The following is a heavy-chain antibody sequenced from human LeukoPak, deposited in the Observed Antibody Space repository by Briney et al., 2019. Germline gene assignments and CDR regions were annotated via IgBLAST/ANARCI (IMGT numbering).Heavy chain of an antibody. CDR3: ARDYYDSSGYYGY. V-gene: IGHV3-30-3*01. J-gene: IGHJ4*02. CDR2: ISYDGSNK. CDR1: GFTFSNFW. D-gene: IGHD3-22*01. Sequence: TGGSLRLSCTASGFTFSNFWMGWVRQAPGKGLEWVAVISYDGSNKYYADSVKGRFTISRDNSKNTLYLQMNSLRAEDTAVYYCARDYYDSSGYYGYWGQGTLVTVSS.